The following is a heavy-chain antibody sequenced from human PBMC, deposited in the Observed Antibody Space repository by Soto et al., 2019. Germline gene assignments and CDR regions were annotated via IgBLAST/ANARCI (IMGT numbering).Heavy chain of an antibody. Sequence: QVQLVQSGAEVKKPGSSVKVSCKASGGTFSSYAISWVRQAPGQGLEWMGGIIPIFGTANYAQKFQGRVTITADESTSTAYMELSSLRSEDTAVYYCARGRPPNTAMGSHYYYYGMDFWGQGTPVTVSS. CDR3: ARGRPPNTAMGSHYYYYGMDF. CDR1: GGTFSSYA. J-gene: IGHJ6*02. D-gene: IGHD5-18*01. CDR2: IIPIFGTA. V-gene: IGHV1-69*01.